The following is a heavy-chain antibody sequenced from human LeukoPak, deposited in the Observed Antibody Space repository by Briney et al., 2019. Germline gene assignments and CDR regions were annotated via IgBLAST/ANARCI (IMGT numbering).Heavy chain of an antibody. D-gene: IGHD1-14*01. V-gene: IGHV3-7*01. CDR3: TRDRSRAEDD. CDR1: GFTFSGHW. J-gene: IGHJ4*02. Sequence: GGSLRLSCAASGFTFSGHWMSWVRQAPGKGLEWVANINQGGSDKYYVDSVKGRFTISRDNANNLLYLQMNSLRGEDTAVYYCTRDRSRAEDDWGQGPLVTVSS. CDR2: INQGGSDK.